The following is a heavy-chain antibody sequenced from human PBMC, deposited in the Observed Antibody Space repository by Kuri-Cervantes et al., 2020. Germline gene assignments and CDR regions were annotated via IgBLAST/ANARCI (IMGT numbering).Heavy chain of an antibody. V-gene: IGHV4-39*07. D-gene: IGHD1-26*01. Sequence: SEILSRTCTVSGSSISSGDNYWSWIRQPPGKGLESIGEINHSGSTNYNPSLKSRVTISVDTSKNQFSLKLSSVTAADTAVYYCARGRWEELTIFDYWGQGTLVTVSS. CDR3: ARGRWEELTIFDY. CDR1: GSSISSGDNY. J-gene: IGHJ4*02. CDR2: INHSGST.